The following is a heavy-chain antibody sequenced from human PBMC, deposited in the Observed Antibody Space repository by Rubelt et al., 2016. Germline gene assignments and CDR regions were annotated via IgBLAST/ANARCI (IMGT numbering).Heavy chain of an antibody. J-gene: IGHJ1*01. D-gene: IGHD2-15*01. V-gene: IGHV4-39*01. CDR3: ARSMAILGRGASYFQH. Sequence: QLQLQESGPGPVKPSETLSLTCTVSGGSISSGSHYWGWIRQPPGKGLEWIGSIYYSGRTYYSPSLKSRVPISVDPAKNQFSLKWNSVTAADTAVYYCARSMAILGRGASYFQHWGQGTLVTVSS. CDR2: IYYSGRT. CDR1: GGSISSGSHY.